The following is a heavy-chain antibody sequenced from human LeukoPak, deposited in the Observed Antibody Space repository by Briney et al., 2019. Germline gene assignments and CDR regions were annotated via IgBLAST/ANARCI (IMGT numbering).Heavy chain of an antibody. CDR1: GFTSDDYA. V-gene: IGHV3-9*02. Sequence: GGSLRLSCAASGFTSDDYAMHWVRQAPGKGLEWVSGISWNSGSIGYADSVKGRFTISRDNAKNSLYLQMNSLRAEDTALYYCANGPWGIYSAFDIWGQGTMVTVSS. CDR3: ANGPWGIYSAFDI. D-gene: IGHD3-16*01. J-gene: IGHJ3*02. CDR2: ISWNSGSI.